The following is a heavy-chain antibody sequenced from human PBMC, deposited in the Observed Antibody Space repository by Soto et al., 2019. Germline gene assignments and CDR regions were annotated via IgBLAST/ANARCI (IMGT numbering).Heavy chain of an antibody. V-gene: IGHV3-30-3*01. CDR1: GFTFSSYA. CDR3: AKDRAVAENYFDY. Sequence: GGSLRLSCAASGFTFSSYAMHWVRQAPGKGLEWVAVISYDGSNKYYADSVKGRFTISRDNSKNTLYLQMNSLRAEDTAVYYCAKDRAVAENYFDYWGQGTLVTVSS. J-gene: IGHJ4*02. D-gene: IGHD6-19*01. CDR2: ISYDGSNK.